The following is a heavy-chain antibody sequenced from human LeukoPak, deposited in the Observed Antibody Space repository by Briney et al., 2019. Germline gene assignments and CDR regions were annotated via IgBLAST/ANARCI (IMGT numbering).Heavy chain of an antibody. Sequence: GESLKISCKGSGYSFTSYWIGWMRQMPVKGLEWMGIIYPGDSDTRYSPSFQCQVTISADKSISTAYLQWSSLKASDTAMYYCARGRRWDSVWFDPWGQGTLVTVSS. V-gene: IGHV5-51*01. D-gene: IGHD1-26*01. J-gene: IGHJ5*02. CDR1: GYSFTSYW. CDR2: IYPGDSDT. CDR3: ARGRRWDSVWFDP.